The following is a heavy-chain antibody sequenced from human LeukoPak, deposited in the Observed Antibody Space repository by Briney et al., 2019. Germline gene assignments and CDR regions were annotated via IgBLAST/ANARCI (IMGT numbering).Heavy chain of an antibody. CDR3: AKGPLLWFGEYDPQHYYFDY. J-gene: IGHJ4*02. D-gene: IGHD3-10*01. Sequence: GGSLRLSCAASGFTFSSYAMSWVRQAPGKGLEWVSAISGSGGSTYYADSVKGRFTISRDNSKNTLYLQMNSLRAADTAVYYCAKGPLLWFGEYDPQHYYFDYWGQGTLVTVSS. V-gene: IGHV3-23*01. CDR1: GFTFSSYA. CDR2: ISGSGGST.